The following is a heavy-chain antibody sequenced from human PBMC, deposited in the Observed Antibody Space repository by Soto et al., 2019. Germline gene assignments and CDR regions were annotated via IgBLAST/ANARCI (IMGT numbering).Heavy chain of an antibody. CDR3: AHRLMATMAIDY. V-gene: IGHV2-5*02. CDR1: GFSLSTSGVG. CDR2: IYWDDDK. D-gene: IGHD3-10*01. J-gene: IGHJ4*02. Sequence: QITLKESGPTLVKPTQTLTLTCTFSGFSLSTSGVGVGWIRQPPGKALEWLALIYWDDDKRYSPSPKSRLTITKDTSKNQVVLTMTNMDPVDTATYYCAHRLMATMAIDYWGQGTLVTVSS.